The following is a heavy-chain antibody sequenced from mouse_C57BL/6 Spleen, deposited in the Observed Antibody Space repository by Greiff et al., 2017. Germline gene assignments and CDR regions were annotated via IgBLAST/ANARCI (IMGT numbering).Heavy chain of an antibody. CDR1: GFSLTSYG. V-gene: IGHV2-2*01. CDR2: IWSGGST. CDR3: ARTYSNYRTGTNYAMDY. J-gene: IGHJ4*01. D-gene: IGHD2-5*01. Sequence: VMLVESGPGLVQPSQSLSITCTVSGFSLTSYGVHWVRQSPGKGLEWLGVIWSGGSTDYNAAFISRLSISKDNSKSQVFFKMNSLQADDTAIYYCARTYSNYRTGTNYAMDYWGQGTSVTVSS.